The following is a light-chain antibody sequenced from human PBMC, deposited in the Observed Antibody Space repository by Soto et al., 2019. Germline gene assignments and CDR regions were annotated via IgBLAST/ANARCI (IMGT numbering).Light chain of an antibody. CDR1: QSLSTNY. Sequence: EIVLTQSPGTLSLSPGERATLSCRASQSLSTNYLAWYQRKPGQAPRLLIYGASSRATDIPHRFSGSGSGTDFTLTITGLEPEDFAVYYCQQYGDSPPTFGQGTKVEIK. CDR2: GAS. J-gene: IGKJ1*01. CDR3: QQYGDSPPT. V-gene: IGKV3-20*01.